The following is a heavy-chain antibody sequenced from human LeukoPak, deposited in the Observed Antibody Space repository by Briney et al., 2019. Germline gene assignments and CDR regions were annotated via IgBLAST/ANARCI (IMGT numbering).Heavy chain of an antibody. CDR2: IYPGDSDT. D-gene: IGHD3-22*01. CDR1: GYTFSIYW. CDR3: ARRHSGGNLEFLLLAPFDY. J-gene: IGHJ4*02. V-gene: IGHV5-51*01. Sequence: GESLKISCKVSGYTFSIYWIGWVRQMPGRGLEWIGIIYPGDSDTRYSPSFQGQVTISADKSISTAYLQWSSLKASDTAMYYCARRHSGGNLEFLLLAPFDYWGQGTLATASS.